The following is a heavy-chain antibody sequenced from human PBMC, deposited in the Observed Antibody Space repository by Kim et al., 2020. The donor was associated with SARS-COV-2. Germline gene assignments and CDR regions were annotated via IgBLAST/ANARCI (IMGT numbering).Heavy chain of an antibody. J-gene: IGHJ6*02. D-gene: IGHD6-13*01. V-gene: IGHV3-30*04. Sequence: GGSLRLSCAASGFTFSSYAMHWVRQAPGKGLEWVAVISYDGSNKYYADSVKGRFTISRDNSKNTLYLQMNSLRAEDTAVYYCARDLRSSSWYARYYYYGMDVWGQATTVTVSS. CDR2: ISYDGSNK. CDR3: ARDLRSSSWYARYYYYGMDV. CDR1: GFTFSSYA.